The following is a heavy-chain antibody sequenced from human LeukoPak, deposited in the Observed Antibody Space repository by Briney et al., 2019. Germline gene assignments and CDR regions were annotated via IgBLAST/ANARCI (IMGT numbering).Heavy chain of an antibody. CDR1: GFTFSIYS. Sequence: PGGSLRPSCAASGFTFSIYSMNWVRQAPGKGLEWVSYISSSSSTIHYADSVKGRFTISRDNAKNSLYLQMNSLRDEDTAVYYCARLAAAGTGEDYWGQGTLVTVSS. CDR2: ISSSSSTI. CDR3: ARLAAAGTGEDY. D-gene: IGHD6-13*01. V-gene: IGHV3-48*02. J-gene: IGHJ4*02.